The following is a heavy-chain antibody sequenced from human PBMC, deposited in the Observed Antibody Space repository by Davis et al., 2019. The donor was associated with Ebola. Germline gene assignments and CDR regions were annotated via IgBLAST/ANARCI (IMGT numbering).Heavy chain of an antibody. CDR2: IGNKDNTHII. D-gene: IGHD1-20*01. J-gene: IGHJ6*02. Sequence: GGSLRLSCAASGFRSRDHHMDWVRQAPGKGLEWVSRIGNKDNTHIIEYAASVKGRFTISRDDSKNSLYLQMDSLKTEDTAVYYCAAPRITGTSGYYYGMDVWGQGTTVTVSS. CDR1: GFRSRDHH. CDR3: AAPRITGTSGYYYGMDV. V-gene: IGHV3-72*01.